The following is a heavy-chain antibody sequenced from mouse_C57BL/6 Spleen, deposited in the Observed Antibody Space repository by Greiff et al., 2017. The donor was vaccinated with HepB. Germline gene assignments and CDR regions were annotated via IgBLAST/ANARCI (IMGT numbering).Heavy chain of an antibody. J-gene: IGHJ3*01. Sequence: VQLQQPGAELVKPGASVKLSCKASGYTFTSYWMHWVKQRPGQGLEWIGMIHPNSGSTNYNEKFKSKATLTVDKSSSTAYMQLSSLTSEDSAVYYCASPIYDGYYTWFAYWGQGTLVTVSA. CDR2: IHPNSGST. CDR3: ASPIYDGYYTWFAY. CDR1: GYTFTSYW. V-gene: IGHV1-64*01. D-gene: IGHD2-3*01.